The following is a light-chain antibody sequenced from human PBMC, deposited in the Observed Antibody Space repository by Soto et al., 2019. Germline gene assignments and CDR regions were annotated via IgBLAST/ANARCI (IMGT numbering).Light chain of an antibody. J-gene: IGKJ2*01. Sequence: EIVLTQSPATLSLSPGERATLSCRASESVSNNLAWYQQKPGQAPRLLIYHASNRATGIPARFSSSGSGTGFALTIRSPETEDFSIYHCQDRGTFGPGTKLEI. CDR1: ESVSNN. V-gene: IGKV3-11*01. CDR3: QDRGT. CDR2: HAS.